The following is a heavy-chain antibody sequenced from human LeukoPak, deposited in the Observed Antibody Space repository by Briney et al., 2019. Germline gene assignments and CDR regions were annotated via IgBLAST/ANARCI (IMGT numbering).Heavy chain of an antibody. CDR3: ARNYGDYYYGMDV. CDR2: IYTSGST. CDR1: GGSISRYY. Sequence: PPETLSLTCTVSGGSISRYYWSWIRQPAGKGLEWIGRIYTSGSTNYNPSLKSRVTMSVDTSKNQFSLKLSSVTAADTAVYYRARNYGDYYYGMDVWGQGTTVTVSS. V-gene: IGHV4-4*07. D-gene: IGHD4-17*01. J-gene: IGHJ6*02.